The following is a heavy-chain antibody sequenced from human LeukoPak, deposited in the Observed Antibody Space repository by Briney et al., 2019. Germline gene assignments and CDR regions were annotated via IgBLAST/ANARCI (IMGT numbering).Heavy chain of an antibody. J-gene: IGHJ4*02. V-gene: IGHV4-34*01. CDR2: INHSGST. Sequence: PSETLSLTCAVYGGSFSGYYWSWIRQPPGKGLEWIGEINHSGSTNYNPSLKSRVTISVDTSKNQFSLKLSSVTAADTAVYYCARHRYSSGWYGEDYWGQGTLVTVSS. CDR3: ARHRYSSGWYGEDY. D-gene: IGHD6-19*01. CDR1: GGSFSGYY.